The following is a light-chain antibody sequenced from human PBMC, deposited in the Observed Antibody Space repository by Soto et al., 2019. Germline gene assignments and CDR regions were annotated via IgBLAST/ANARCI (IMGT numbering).Light chain of an antibody. CDR1: QSVSSY. CDR2: GAS. Sequence: EIVLTQSPATLSLSPGERATLSCRASQSVSSYLAWYQQKPGQAPRLLIYGASNRATGIPARFSGSGSGTDFTLTISTLEPEDFAVYYCQQRYGWPPITFGQGTRLEIK. CDR3: QQRYGWPPIT. V-gene: IGKV3-11*01. J-gene: IGKJ5*01.